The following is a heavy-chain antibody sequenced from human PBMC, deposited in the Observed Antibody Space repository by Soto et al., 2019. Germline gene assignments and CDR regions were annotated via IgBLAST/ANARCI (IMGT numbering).Heavy chain of an antibody. CDR2: VYPGGSYT. J-gene: IGHJ6*02. Sequence: GGALKISCSLSRYSFNSYWIVGVGPLPGKGLDWVGIVYPGGSYTRYSPSFQGQVTISADKSISTAYLQWSRLKASDTAMYYCARSSRDYFCGMDVWGQGTTVTVPS. D-gene: IGHD3-10*01. CDR1: RYSFNSYW. CDR3: ARSSRDYFCGMDV. V-gene: IGHV5-51*01.